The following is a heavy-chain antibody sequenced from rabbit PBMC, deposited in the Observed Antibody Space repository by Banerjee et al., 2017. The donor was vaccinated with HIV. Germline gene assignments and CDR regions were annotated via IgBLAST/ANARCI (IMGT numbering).Heavy chain of an antibody. CDR1: GFDFSSNA. V-gene: IGHV1S45*01. CDR3: ARDLAGVIGWNFNL. D-gene: IGHD4-1*01. CDR2: IYAGSSGSA. Sequence: QEQLEESGGDLVKPEASLTLTCTASGFDFSSNAICWVRQAPGKGLEWIGTIYAGSSGSAYYASWVNGRFTISKTSSTTVTLQMTSLTAADTATYFCARDLAGVIGWNFNLWGPGTLVTVS. J-gene: IGHJ4*01.